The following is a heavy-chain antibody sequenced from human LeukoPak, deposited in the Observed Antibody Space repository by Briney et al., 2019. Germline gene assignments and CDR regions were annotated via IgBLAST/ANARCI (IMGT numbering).Heavy chain of an antibody. CDR3: TRAEIAVAGPFDY. V-gene: IGHV3-74*01. CDR2: INHDGSAA. Sequence: PGGSLRLSCAASGFTFSRYWMHWVRQAPGKGLVWVSRINHDGSAATYADSVEGRFTISRDNAKNTLYLQMNSLRAEDTAIYYCTRAEIAVAGPFDYWGQGTLATVSS. J-gene: IGHJ4*02. D-gene: IGHD6-19*01. CDR1: GFTFSRYW.